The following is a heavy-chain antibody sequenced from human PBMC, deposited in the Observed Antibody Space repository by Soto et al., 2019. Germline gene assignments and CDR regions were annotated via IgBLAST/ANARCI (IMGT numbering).Heavy chain of an antibody. CDR2: LYYGGST. CDR3: ARAVRAAEFAFDI. Sequence: SETLSLTCTVSGGSVSSGSYYWSWIRQPPGKGLEWIAYLYYGGSTNYNPSLKSRVTISVDMSKNQFSLKLSSVTTADSAVYYCARAVRAAEFAFDIWGQGTIVTVSS. V-gene: IGHV4-61*01. J-gene: IGHJ3*02. CDR1: GGSVSSGSYY. D-gene: IGHD3-10*01.